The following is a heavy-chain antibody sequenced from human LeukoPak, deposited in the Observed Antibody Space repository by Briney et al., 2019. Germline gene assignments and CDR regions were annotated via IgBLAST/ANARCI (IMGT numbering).Heavy chain of an antibody. Sequence: GSVKVSCKASGGTFSSYAISWVRQAPGQGLEWMGWINPNSGGTNYAQKFQGRVTMTRDTSISTAYMELSRLRSDDTAVYYCARVFPSIVGATSPYFDYWGQGTLVTVSS. CDR1: GGTFSSYA. CDR2: INPNSGGT. CDR3: ARVFPSIVGATSPYFDY. D-gene: IGHD1-26*01. V-gene: IGHV1-2*02. J-gene: IGHJ4*02.